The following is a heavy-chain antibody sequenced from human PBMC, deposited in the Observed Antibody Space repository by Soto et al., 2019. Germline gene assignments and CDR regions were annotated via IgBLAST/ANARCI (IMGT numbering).Heavy chain of an antibody. CDR2: IYYSGST. CDR1: GGSISNYF. J-gene: IGHJ4*02. Sequence: PSETLSLTCTVSGGSISNYFWHWIRQPPGKGLEWIGYIYYSGSTNHNPSLKSRVTISVDTSKNQFSLKLSSETAADTAVYYCAASGSNGQFDFWAQGTLVTVSS. D-gene: IGHD3-10*01. V-gene: IGHV4-59*01. CDR3: AASGSNGQFDF.